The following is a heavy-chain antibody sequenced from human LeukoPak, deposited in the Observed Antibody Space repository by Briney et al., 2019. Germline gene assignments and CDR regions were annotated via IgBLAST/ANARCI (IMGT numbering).Heavy chain of an antibody. CDR2: ISSSGSTK. CDR1: GFTFSSYE. D-gene: IGHD3-16*01. Sequence: GGSLRLSCAASGFTFSSYEMNWVRQAPGKGLEWVSYISSSGSTKYYADSVKGRFTISRDNAKNSLYLQMNSLRAEDTAVYYCAKGSRIWGNYYFDFWGQGTLVTVSS. CDR3: AKGSRIWGNYYFDF. J-gene: IGHJ4*02. V-gene: IGHV3-48*03.